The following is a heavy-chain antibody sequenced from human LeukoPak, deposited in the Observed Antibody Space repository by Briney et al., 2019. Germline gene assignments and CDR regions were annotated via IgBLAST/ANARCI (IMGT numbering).Heavy chain of an antibody. D-gene: IGHD3-10*02. V-gene: IGHV3-43*01. CDR3: AKELDTMFFDY. CDR2: AGWAGGTT. J-gene: IGHJ4*02. Sequence: GGSLRLSCATSGFTFGRYTIHWVRQAPGKGLEWVSLAGWAGGTTYYSDSVRGRFTISRDSGKNSVYLQMNSLTTDDTAFYFCAKELDTMFFDYWGQGALVTVSS. CDR1: GFTFGRYT.